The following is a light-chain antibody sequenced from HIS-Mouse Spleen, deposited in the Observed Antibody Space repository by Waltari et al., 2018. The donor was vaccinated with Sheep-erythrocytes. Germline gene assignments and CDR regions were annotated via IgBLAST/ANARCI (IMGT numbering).Light chain of an antibody. V-gene: IGKV2-28*01. CDR2: LGS. CDR1: QSLLHSNGYNY. Sequence: DIVRTQSPLSLPVTLGEPSSTSSRSSQSLLHSNGYNYLGWYLQKPGQSPQLLIYLGSNRASGVPDRFSGSGSGTDFTLKISRVEAEDVGVYYCMQALQTPRTFGQGTKVEIK. J-gene: IGKJ1*01. CDR3: MQALQTPRT.